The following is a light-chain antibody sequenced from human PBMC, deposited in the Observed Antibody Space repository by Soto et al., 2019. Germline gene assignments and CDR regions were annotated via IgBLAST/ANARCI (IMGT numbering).Light chain of an antibody. CDR3: AAWDDSLSGLL. Sequence: QSVLTQPPSTSATPGQRVTISCSGSTSNVGINTVNWYQQVPGTAPRLLIYANDQRPSGVPGRISGSKSGTSASLAIGGLQSEDEADYFCAAWDDSLSGLLFGGGTKLTVL. CDR1: TSNVGINT. V-gene: IGLV1-44*01. CDR2: AND. J-gene: IGLJ3*02.